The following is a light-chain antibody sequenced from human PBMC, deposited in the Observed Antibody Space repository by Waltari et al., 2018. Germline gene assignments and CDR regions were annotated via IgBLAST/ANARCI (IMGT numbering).Light chain of an antibody. Sequence: QSALTQPASVSGSPGQSITISCTGTSSDVGSYNLVSWYQQHPGKAPQLMIYEVSKRPSGVSNRFSGSKSGNTASLTISGLQAEDEADYYCCSYAGSSTFAVFGGGTKLTVL. CDR1: SSDVGSYNL. CDR3: CSYAGSSTFAV. J-gene: IGLJ3*02. CDR2: EVS. V-gene: IGLV2-23*02.